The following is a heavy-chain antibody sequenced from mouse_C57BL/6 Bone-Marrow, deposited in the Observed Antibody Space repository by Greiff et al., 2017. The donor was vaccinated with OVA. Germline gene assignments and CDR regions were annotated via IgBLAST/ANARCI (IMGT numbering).Heavy chain of an antibody. V-gene: IGHV15-2*01. J-gene: IGHJ1*03. CDR3: ARQDYYGSSSHWYFDV. Sequence: QVQLKQSGSELRSPGSSVKLSCKDFDSEVFPIAYMSWVRQKPGHGFEWIGGILPSIGRTIYGEKFEDKATLDADTLSNTAYLELNSLTSEDSAIYYCARQDYYGSSSHWYFDVWGTGTTVTVSS. D-gene: IGHD1-1*01. CDR1: DSEVFPIAY. CDR2: ILPSIGRT.